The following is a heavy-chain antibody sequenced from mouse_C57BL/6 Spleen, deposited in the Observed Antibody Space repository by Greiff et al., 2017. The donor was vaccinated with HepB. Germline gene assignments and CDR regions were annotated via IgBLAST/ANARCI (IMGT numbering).Heavy chain of an antibody. D-gene: IGHD2-5*01. Sequence: VQLQQPGAELVRPGSSVKLSCKASGYTFTSYWMHWVKQRPIQGLEWIGNIDPSDSETHYNQKFKDKATLTVDKSSSTAYMQLSRLTSEDSAVYYCAREGDSNYVYFDVWGTGTTVTVSS. CDR1: GYTFTSYW. J-gene: IGHJ1*03. CDR3: AREGDSNYVYFDV. CDR2: IDPSDSET. V-gene: IGHV1-52*01.